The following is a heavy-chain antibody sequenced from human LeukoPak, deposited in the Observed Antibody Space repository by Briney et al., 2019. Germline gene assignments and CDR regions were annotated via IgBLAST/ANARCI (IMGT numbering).Heavy chain of an antibody. J-gene: IGHJ4*02. CDR2: ISGSGGST. CDR1: GFTLISYA. Sequence: PGGSLRLSCAASGFTLISYAMSWVRQAPVKGLEWVSIISGSGGSTYYADSVKGRFTISRDNSKNTLYLQMNSLRAEDTAVYYCAEGLYFDWWSYFDYWGQGTLVTVSS. V-gene: IGHV3-23*01. D-gene: IGHD3-9*01. CDR3: AEGLYFDWWSYFDY.